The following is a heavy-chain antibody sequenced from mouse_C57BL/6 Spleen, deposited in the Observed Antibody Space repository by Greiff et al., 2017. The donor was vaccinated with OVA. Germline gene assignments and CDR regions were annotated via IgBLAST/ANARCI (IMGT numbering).Heavy chain of an antibody. Sequence: VQLKESGAELVRPGASVKLSCTASGFNIKDDYMHWVKQRPEQGLEWIGWIDPENGDTEYASKFQGKATITADTSSNTAYLQLSSLTSEDTAVYYCTTYYGSVWGQGTTLTVSS. J-gene: IGHJ2*01. V-gene: IGHV14-4*01. D-gene: IGHD1-1*01. CDR2: IDPENGDT. CDR3: TTYYGSV. CDR1: GFNIKDDY.